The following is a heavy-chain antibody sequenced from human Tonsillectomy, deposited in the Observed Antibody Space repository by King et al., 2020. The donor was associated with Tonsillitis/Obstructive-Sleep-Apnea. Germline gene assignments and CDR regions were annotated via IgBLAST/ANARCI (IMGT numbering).Heavy chain of an antibody. CDR1: GGSISSYY. D-gene: IGHD6-13*01. J-gene: IGHJ4*02. Sequence: VQLQESGPGLVKPSETLSLTCTVTGGSISSYYWNWIRQPPGKGLEWVGHIHYTGSTTYNPSLTSRATTSVDTSTSQLSLKLSSVTAADTAIYYCARLGLCYSNRCLPDSWGQGTLVTVAS. CDR3: ARLGLCYSNRCLPDS. CDR2: IHYTGST. V-gene: IGHV4-59*01.